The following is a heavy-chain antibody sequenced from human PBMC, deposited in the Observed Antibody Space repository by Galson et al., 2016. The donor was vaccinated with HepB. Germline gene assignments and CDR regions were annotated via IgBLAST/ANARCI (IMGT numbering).Heavy chain of an antibody. D-gene: IGHD2-8*01. V-gene: IGHV3-15*01. Sequence: SLRLSCAVSGFTFTNARMSWVRQAPGKGLEWVGRIKKKTDGGTTDYAAPVKGRFTISRDDSKNTVYLQMNSLRAEDTAVYYCATGGYCGNGYCYSFGYWGQGTQVTVSS. J-gene: IGHJ4*02. CDR3: ATGGYCGNGYCYSFGY. CDR2: IKKKTDGGTT. CDR1: GFTFTNAR.